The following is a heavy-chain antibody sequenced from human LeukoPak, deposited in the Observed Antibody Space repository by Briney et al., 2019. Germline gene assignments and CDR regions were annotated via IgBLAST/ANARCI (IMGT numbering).Heavy chain of an antibody. J-gene: IGHJ4*02. CDR2: INNDGSST. Sequence: PGGSLRLSCTASGFTFSSYWMHWVRQAPGKGLVWVSRINNDGSSTSYADSVKGRFTISRDNAKNTLYLQMNGLRAEDTAVYYCARDLRYYYDSSGYLGYWGQGTLVTVSS. CDR1: GFTFSSYW. D-gene: IGHD3-22*01. CDR3: ARDLRYYYDSSGYLGY. V-gene: IGHV3-74*01.